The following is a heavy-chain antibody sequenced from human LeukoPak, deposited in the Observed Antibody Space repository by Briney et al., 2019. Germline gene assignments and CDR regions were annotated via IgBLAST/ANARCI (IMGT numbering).Heavy chain of an antibody. Sequence: GGSLRLSCAASGFTFRSYGMNWVRQAPGQGLEWVSGISNGGRSAYYADSVRGRFTISRDNSKNTLYLQMNSLRAEDTAIYYCAKDVGTAALFVWYFDLWGRGTLVTVSS. J-gene: IGHJ2*01. D-gene: IGHD1-1*01. CDR2: ISNGGRSA. CDR3: AKDVGTAALFVWYFDL. CDR1: GFTFRSYG. V-gene: IGHV3-23*01.